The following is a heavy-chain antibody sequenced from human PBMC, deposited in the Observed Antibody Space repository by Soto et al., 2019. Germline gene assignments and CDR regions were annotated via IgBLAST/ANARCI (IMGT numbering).Heavy chain of an antibody. CDR1: GFSLSTSGVG. CDR3: AHRHLRTRSIYFDY. CDR2: IYWDDDK. J-gene: IGHJ4*02. V-gene: IGHV2-5*02. D-gene: IGHD3-10*01. Sequence: QITLKESGPTLVKPTQTLTLTCTFSGFSLSTSGVGVGWIRQPPGKALEWLALIYWDDDKRYSPSLKSSLTITKDTSKNQVVLTMTNMDPVDTATYYCAHRHLRTRSIYFDYWGQGTLVTVSS.